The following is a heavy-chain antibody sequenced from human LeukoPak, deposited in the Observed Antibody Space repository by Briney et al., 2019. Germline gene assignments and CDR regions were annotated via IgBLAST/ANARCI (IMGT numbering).Heavy chain of an antibody. V-gene: IGHV4-4*07. J-gene: IGHJ4*02. Sequence: SETLSLTCNVSGGSMNNYYWSWIRQSAGKGLEWIGRIHPTRSALYSPSLKSRVNMSVDTSTNQLFLKVSSVTAADTAVYYCARGDSGAYYDSRRFDYWGQGTLVTVSS. CDR1: GGSMNNYY. CDR2: IHPTRSA. CDR3: ARGDSGAYYDSRRFDY. D-gene: IGHD3-22*01.